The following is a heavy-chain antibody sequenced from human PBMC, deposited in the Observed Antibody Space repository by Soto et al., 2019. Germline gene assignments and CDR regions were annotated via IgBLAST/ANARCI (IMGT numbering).Heavy chain of an antibody. CDR3: ARDRVLGYGMDV. J-gene: IGHJ6*02. Sequence: SETLSLTCTVSGGSISSYYWSWIRQPPGKGLEWIGYIYYSGSTNYNPSLKSRVTISVDTSKNQFSLKLSSVTAADTAVYYCARDRVLGYGMDVWGQGTTVTVSS. CDR1: GGSISSYY. V-gene: IGHV4-59*01. CDR2: IYYSGST.